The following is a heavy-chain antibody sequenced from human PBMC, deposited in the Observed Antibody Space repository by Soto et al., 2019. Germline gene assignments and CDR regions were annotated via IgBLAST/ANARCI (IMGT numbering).Heavy chain of an antibody. J-gene: IGHJ4*02. CDR3: AKLLSVGGTRSPLDYFDN. CDR1: GFTFNTYP. V-gene: IGHV3-23*01. D-gene: IGHD6-13*01. Sequence: EVQLLDSGGGLVRPGGSLRLSCAASGFTFNTYPMSWVRQAPGKGLEWVSGISTSGGSTYYADSVKGRFNISRDNAKNPAFLHMNSLRAEDTAVYYCAKLLSVGGTRSPLDYFDNWGRGTLVTVSS. CDR2: ISTSGGST.